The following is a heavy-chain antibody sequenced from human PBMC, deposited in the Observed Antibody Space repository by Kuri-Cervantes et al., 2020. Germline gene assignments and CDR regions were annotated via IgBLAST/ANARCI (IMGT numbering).Heavy chain of an antibody. J-gene: IGHJ4*02. CDR1: GNTFTGDY. CDR2: MNANRGDT. D-gene: IGHD2-15*01. Sequence: ASVKVSCKASGNTFTGDYIHWVRQAPGQGLEYMGWMNANRGDTNFPQKFQGRVTLTRDTSITTAYMELSGLISDDTAVYYCAREDCSGGGCHQDFGYWGQGTLVTVPQ. V-gene: IGHV1-2*02. CDR3: AREDCSGGGCHQDFGY.